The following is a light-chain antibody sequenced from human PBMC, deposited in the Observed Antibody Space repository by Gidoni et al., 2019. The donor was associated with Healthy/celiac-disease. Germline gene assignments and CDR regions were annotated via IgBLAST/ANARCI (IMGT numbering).Light chain of an antibody. Sequence: DIQMTQSPSTLSAPVGDRVTITCRASQSISSWLDWYQQKPGKAPKLLIYKASSLESGVPSRFSGSGSGTEFTLTISSLQPDDFATYYCQQYNSYPVTFGQGTKLEIK. CDR2: KAS. J-gene: IGKJ2*01. CDR3: QQYNSYPVT. CDR1: QSISSW. V-gene: IGKV1-5*03.